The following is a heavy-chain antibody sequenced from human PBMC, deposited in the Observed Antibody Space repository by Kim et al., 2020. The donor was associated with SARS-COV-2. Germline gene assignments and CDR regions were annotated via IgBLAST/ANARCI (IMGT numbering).Heavy chain of an antibody. Sequence: GGSLRLSCAASGFNFNNYGMHWVRQAPGKGLEWVAVIWYDGSNKYYADSVKGRFTISRDNLKNKLYLQMNSLRAEDTAVYYCARDVDIVEVPDGTPRYGMDVWGQGTTVTVS. CDR3: ARDVDIVEVPDGTPRYGMDV. D-gene: IGHD2-2*01. J-gene: IGHJ6*02. CDR1: GFNFNNYG. V-gene: IGHV3-33*01. CDR2: IWYDGSNK.